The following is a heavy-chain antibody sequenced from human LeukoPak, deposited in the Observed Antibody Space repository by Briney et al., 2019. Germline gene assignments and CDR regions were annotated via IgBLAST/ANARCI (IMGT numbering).Heavy chain of an antibody. J-gene: IGHJ6*03. CDR2: IYYSGST. V-gene: IGHV4-59*01. CDR1: GGSISSYY. Sequence: SETLSLTCTASGGSISSYYWSWIRQPPGKGLEWIGYIYYSGSTDYNPSLKSRVTMSADTSKNQFSLKLSSMTAADTAVYYCARASSSGYGYYYYYMDVWGKGTTVTVSS. CDR3: ARASSSGYGYYYYYMDV. D-gene: IGHD3-22*01.